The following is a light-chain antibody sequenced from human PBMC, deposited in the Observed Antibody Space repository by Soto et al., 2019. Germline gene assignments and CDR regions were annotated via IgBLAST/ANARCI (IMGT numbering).Light chain of an antibody. CDR3: QHYNSYSEA. CDR2: DGS. J-gene: IGKJ1*01. V-gene: IGKV1-5*01. Sequence: ESQRAQSPSTLSGSGRDRVTFACRASHSIRSWLAWYQQKPGKAPNVLIYDGSTLENGVPSRFSGTVSGTEFTLTISSLQPDDFATYYCQHYNSYSEAFGQGTKVDIK. CDR1: HSIRSW.